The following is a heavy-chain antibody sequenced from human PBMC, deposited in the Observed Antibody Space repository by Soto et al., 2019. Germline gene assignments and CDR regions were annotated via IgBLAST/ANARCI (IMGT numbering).Heavy chain of an antibody. CDR3: ATYVSGTYKPKTFDC. Sequence: QVQLQESGPGLVKPSQTLSLTCTVSGGSISSGGYYWSWIRQHPGKGLEWIGYSYYSGSTYYNPSLKSRGTISGDTSKNQFCLKLSSVTAADKAVYYCATYVSGTYKPKTFDCGGQGTLGTLST. CDR1: GGSISSGGYY. V-gene: IGHV4-31*03. CDR2: SYYSGST. D-gene: IGHD3-10*01. J-gene: IGHJ4*02.